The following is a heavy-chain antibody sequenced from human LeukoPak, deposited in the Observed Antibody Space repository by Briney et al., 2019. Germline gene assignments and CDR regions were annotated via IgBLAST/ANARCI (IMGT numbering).Heavy chain of an antibody. CDR3: AVYCSSTSCFRFDP. CDR2: INLTGGST. V-gene: IGHV1-46*01. CDR1: GYTFTGYY. Sequence: ASVKVSCKASGYTFTGYYMHWVRQAPGQGLEWLGIINLTGGSTNYAQKFRGRVTMTRDTSTSTVYMELSSLRSEDTAVYYCAVYCSSTSCFRFDPWGQGTLVTVSS. J-gene: IGHJ5*02. D-gene: IGHD2-2*01.